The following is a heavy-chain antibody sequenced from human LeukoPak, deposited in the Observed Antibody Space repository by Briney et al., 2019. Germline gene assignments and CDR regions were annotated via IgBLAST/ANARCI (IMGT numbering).Heavy chain of an antibody. Sequence: SETLSLTCTVSGGSISSYYWSWIRQPPGKGLEWIGYIYYSGSTNYNPSLKSRVTISVDTSKNQFSLKLSSVTAADTAVYYCARRFDAGLGRDAFDIWGQGTMVTVSS. D-gene: IGHD3-3*01. CDR1: GGSISSYY. V-gene: IGHV4-59*01. CDR3: ARRFDAGLGRDAFDI. CDR2: IYYSGST. J-gene: IGHJ3*02.